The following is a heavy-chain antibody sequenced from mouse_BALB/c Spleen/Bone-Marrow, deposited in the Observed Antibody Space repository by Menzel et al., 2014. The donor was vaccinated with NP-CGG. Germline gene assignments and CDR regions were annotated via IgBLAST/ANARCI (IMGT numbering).Heavy chain of an antibody. CDR3: ALNWDSAC. D-gene: IGHD4-1*02. CDR2: INNGGTYT. CDR1: GFTFSSYG. J-gene: IGHJ3*01. V-gene: IGHV5-6*01. Sequence: EVNVVESGGDLVKPGGSLKLSCAASGFTFSSYGMSWVRQTPDKRLEWVATINNGGTYTYYPDSVKGRFTISRDNAKNTLYLQMSSLKSEDTAMYYCALNWDSACWGQGTLVTVSA.